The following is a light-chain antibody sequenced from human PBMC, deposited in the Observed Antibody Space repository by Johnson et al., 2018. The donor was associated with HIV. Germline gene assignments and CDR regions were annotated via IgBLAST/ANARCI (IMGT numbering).Light chain of an antibody. CDR3: GAWDSSLSAYV. CDR1: SSNIGNNY. Sequence: VLTQPPSVSAAPGQKVTISCSGSSSNIGNNYVSWYQQLPGRAPKLLIYENNRRPSGIPDRFSGSKSDTSATLGITGLQTGDEADYYCGAWDSSLSAYVFGTGTQVTV. J-gene: IGLJ1*01. V-gene: IGLV1-51*01. CDR2: ENN.